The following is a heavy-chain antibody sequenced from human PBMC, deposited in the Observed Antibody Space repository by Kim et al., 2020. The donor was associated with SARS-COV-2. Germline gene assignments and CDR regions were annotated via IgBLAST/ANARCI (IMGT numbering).Heavy chain of an antibody. V-gene: IGHV5-51*01. CDR3: AIRKVVAAIPGNAFDI. D-gene: IGHD2-15*01. CDR1: GYSFTSYW. CDR2: IYPGDSDT. Sequence: GESLKISCKGSGYSFTSYWIGWVRQMPGKGLEWMGIIYPGDSDTRYSPSFQGQVTISADKSISTAYLQWSSLKASDTAMYYCAIRKVVAAIPGNAFDIWGQGTMVTVSS. J-gene: IGHJ3*02.